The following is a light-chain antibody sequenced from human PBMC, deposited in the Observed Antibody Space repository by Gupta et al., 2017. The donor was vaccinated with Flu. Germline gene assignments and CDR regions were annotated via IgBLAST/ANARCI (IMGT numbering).Light chain of an antibody. CDR3: QQEVTARWT. CDR1: QSREDSSSSKSY. J-gene: IGKJ1*01. CDR2: QAS. Sequence: SLGGRDTINCDPSQSREDSSSSKSYLAWYQQNLGQPPKLLIYQASTRESGVADRFSGRGSETDFTLTISSLQAQDVAVYYCQQEVTARWTFGQGTKVEIK. V-gene: IGKV4-1*01.